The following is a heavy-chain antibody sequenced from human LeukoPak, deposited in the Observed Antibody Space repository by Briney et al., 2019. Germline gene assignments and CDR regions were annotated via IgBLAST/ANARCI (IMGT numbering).Heavy chain of an antibody. CDR1: GGSISSYY. Sequence: SETLSLTCTVSGGSISSYYWSWIRQPPGKGLEWIGYIYYSGSTNYNPSLTSRVTISVDTSKNQFSLKLSSVTAADTAVYYCARELTFAFDIWGQGTMVTVSS. CDR2: IYYSGST. CDR3: ARELTFAFDI. V-gene: IGHV4-59*01. J-gene: IGHJ3*02.